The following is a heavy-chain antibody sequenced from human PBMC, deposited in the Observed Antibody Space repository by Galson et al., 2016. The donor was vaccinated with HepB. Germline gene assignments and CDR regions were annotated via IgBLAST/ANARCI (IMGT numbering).Heavy chain of an antibody. D-gene: IGHD3-10*01. V-gene: IGHV1-46*01. J-gene: IGHJ6*02. CDR3: GRGGGGLGV. CDR2: INPSDGHT. Sequence: SVKVSCKASGYIFTTYYMYWVRQAPGQGFEWISIINPSDGHTEYAQKFQDRVTMTRDTSTNTVYMELNSLRPDDTAMYYCGRGGGGLGVWGQGTTVTVSS. CDR1: GYIFTTYY.